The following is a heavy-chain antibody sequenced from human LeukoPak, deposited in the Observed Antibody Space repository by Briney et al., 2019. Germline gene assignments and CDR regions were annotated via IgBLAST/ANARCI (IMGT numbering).Heavy chain of an antibody. CDR2: IEQDGSEK. CDR1: GFTFSSYW. CDR3: AREESTMIVVAYGQYFDY. Sequence: PGGSLRVSCAASGFTFSSYWMSWVRQAPGKGLEWVANIEQDGSEKYYVDSVKGRFTISRDNAKNSLYLQMNSLRAEDTAVYYCAREESTMIVVAYGQYFDYWGQGILVTVSS. V-gene: IGHV3-7*01. J-gene: IGHJ4*02. D-gene: IGHD3-22*01.